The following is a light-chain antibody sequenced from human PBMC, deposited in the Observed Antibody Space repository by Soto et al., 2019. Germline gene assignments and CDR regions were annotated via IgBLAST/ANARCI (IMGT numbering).Light chain of an antibody. J-gene: IGKJ5*01. Sequence: VVLTQSPGTLSLSPGERATLSFRAGQSFSSNYLAWYQQKPGQAPRLLIYAASSRATGIPDRFSGSGSGTDFTLTIDGLEPEDFVVYCCQQYGYSPITFGQGTRLEIK. V-gene: IGKV3-20*01. CDR1: QSFSSNY. CDR2: AAS. CDR3: QQYGYSPIT.